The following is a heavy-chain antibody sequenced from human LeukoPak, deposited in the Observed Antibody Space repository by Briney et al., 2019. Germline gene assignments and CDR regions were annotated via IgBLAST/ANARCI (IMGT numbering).Heavy chain of an antibody. V-gene: IGHV1-3*01. J-gene: IGHJ5*02. CDR1: GYTFTNYA. D-gene: IGHD3-22*01. Sequence: ASVKVSCKASGYTFTNYAMHRVRQAPGQRLEWMGWINAGNGNTKYSQKFQGRVTITRDTSASTAYMEVSSLRSEDTAVYYCARLTYYYDSSGQNWFDPWGQGTLVTVSS. CDR3: ARLTYYYDSSGQNWFDP. CDR2: INAGNGNT.